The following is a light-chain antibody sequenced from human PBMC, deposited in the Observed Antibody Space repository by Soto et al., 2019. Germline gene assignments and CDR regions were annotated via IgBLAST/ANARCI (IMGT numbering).Light chain of an antibody. CDR1: QSISSY. V-gene: IGKV1-39*01. CDR2: AAS. Sequence: DIQMTQSPSSLSASVGDRVTITCRASQSISSYLNWYQQKPGKAPKLLIYAASSLQSGVPSRFSGSGSGTDFTLTISSLQPEDVATYYCQQSYSTLGWTFGQGTKVEIK. CDR3: QQSYSTLGWT. J-gene: IGKJ1*01.